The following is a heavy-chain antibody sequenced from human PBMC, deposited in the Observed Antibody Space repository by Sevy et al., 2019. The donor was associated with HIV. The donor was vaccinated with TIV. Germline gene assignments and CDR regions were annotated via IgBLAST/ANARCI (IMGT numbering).Heavy chain of an antibody. V-gene: IGHV3-30*18. D-gene: IGHD1-26*01. J-gene: IGHJ6*02. Sequence: GGSLRLSSTGSGFSFSYYGIHWVRQAPGKGLDWVALISHDGINEYYADSVKGRFTISRDNSRNTVYLEMNSLRNEDTAIYFCANAYSGSYSHSYLYALDVWGQGTTVTVSS. CDR3: ANAYSGSYSHSYLYALDV. CDR1: GFSFSYYG. CDR2: ISHDGINE.